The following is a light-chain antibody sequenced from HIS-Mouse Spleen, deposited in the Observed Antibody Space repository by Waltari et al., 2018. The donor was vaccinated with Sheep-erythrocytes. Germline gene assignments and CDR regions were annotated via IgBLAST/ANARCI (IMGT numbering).Light chain of an antibody. Sequence: QSALTQPASGSGSPGQSITISCTGTSTDFGMYNLVSWYQQHPGKAPKLMIYEGSKRPSGVSNRFSGSKSGNTASLTISGLQAEDEADYYCCSYAGSSTPWVFGGGTKLTVL. CDR1: STDFGMYNL. J-gene: IGLJ3*02. CDR2: EGS. V-gene: IGLV2-23*01. CDR3: CSYAGSSTPWV.